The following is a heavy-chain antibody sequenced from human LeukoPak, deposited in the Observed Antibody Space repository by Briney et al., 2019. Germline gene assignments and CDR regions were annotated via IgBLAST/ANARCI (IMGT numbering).Heavy chain of an antibody. CDR3: AKGLGSSGYYYDY. D-gene: IGHD3-22*01. CDR2: ISGSGGST. V-gene: IGHV3-23*01. Sequence: AGGSLRLSCAASGFTFSSYAMSWVRQAPGKGLEWVSAISGSGGSTYYADSVKGRFTISRDNSKNTLYLQMNSLRAEDTAVYYCAKGLGSSGYYYDYWGQGTLVTVSS. CDR1: GFTFSSYA. J-gene: IGHJ4*02.